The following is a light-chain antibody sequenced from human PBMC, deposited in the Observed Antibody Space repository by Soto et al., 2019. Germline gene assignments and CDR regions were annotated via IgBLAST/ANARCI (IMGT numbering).Light chain of an antibody. CDR1: SSDVGGYNY. V-gene: IGLV2-8*01. CDR2: EVS. Sequence: QSVLTQPPSASGSPGQSVTISCTGTSSDVGGYNYVSWYQQHPGKAPKLMIFEVSKRPSGVPDRFSGSKSGNTASLTVSGLQAEDEADYYCSSYAGSNNPWVFGGGTKVTVL. CDR3: SSYAGSNNPWV. J-gene: IGLJ2*01.